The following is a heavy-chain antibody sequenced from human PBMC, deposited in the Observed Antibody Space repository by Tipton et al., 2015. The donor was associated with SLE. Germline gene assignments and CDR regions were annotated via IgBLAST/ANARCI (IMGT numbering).Heavy chain of an antibody. CDR1: GFTFSSYS. CDR2: ISRSGDDI. D-gene: IGHD7-27*01. J-gene: IGHJ4*02. Sequence: GSLRLSCAASGFTFSSYSMNWVRLAPGMGLEWVASISRSGDDIYYADSLQGRFTISRDNAKNSLFLQMNSLRVEDTAVYYCARVRGDKLRPLEYWGQGALVTVSS. V-gene: IGHV3-21*01. CDR3: ARVRGDKLRPLEY.